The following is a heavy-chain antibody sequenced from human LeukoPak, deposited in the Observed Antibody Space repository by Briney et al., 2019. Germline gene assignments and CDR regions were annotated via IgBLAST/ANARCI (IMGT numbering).Heavy chain of an antibody. CDR2: IYYSGST. V-gene: IGHV4-59*01. D-gene: IGHD3-22*01. Sequence: SETLSLTCTVSGGSISSYYWSWIRQPPGKGLEWIGYIYYSGSTNYNPSLKSRVTISVDTSKNQFSLKLSSVTAADTAVYYCARDLYYYDSSGWYYYGMDVWGQGTTVTVSS. CDR1: GGSISSYY. J-gene: IGHJ6*02. CDR3: ARDLYYYDSSGWYYYGMDV.